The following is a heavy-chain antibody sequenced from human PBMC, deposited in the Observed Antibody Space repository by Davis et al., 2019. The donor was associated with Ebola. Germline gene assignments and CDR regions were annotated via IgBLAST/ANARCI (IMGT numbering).Heavy chain of an antibody. Sequence: GESLKISCAASGFTFSSYGMHWVRQAPGKGLEWVAVISYDGSNKYYADSVKGRFTISRDNSKNTLYLQMNSLRAEDTAVYYCANSLGYCSGGSCLDYWGQGTLVTVSS. CDR3: ANSLGYCSGGSCLDY. J-gene: IGHJ4*02. CDR2: ISYDGSNK. V-gene: IGHV3-30*18. D-gene: IGHD2-15*01. CDR1: GFTFSSYG.